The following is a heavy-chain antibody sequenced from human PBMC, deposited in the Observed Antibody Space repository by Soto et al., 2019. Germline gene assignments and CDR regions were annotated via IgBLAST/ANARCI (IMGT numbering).Heavy chain of an antibody. V-gene: IGHV4-39*01. CDR1: GGSISSSSYY. D-gene: IGHD3-10*01. J-gene: IGHJ4*02. CDR3: AILYGSGSYQKNY. Sequence: QLQLQESGPGLVKPSETLSLTCTVSGGSISSSSYYWGWIRQPPGKGLERIGSIYYSGSTYYNPSLKSRVTISVDTSKNQFSLKLSSVTAADTAVYYCAILYGSGSYQKNYWGQGTLVTVSS. CDR2: IYYSGST.